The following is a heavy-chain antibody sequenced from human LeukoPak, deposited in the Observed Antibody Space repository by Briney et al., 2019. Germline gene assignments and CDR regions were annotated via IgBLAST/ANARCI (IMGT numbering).Heavy chain of an antibody. Sequence: GGSLRLSCAASGFTFSSYGMHWVREAPGKGLEWVAVISYDGSNKYYADSVKGRFTISRDKSKNTLYLQMNSLRAEDTAVYYCAKVSSGSFDYWGQGALVTVSS. V-gene: IGHV3-30*18. D-gene: IGHD3-10*01. J-gene: IGHJ4*02. CDR1: GFTFSSYG. CDR3: AKVSSGSFDY. CDR2: ISYDGSNK.